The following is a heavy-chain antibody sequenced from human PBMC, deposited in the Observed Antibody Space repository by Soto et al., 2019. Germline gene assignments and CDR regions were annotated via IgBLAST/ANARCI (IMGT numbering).Heavy chain of an antibody. CDR2: INHSGST. D-gene: IGHD4-17*01. V-gene: IGHV4-31*03. J-gene: IGHJ6*03. CDR1: GGSISSGGYY. Sequence: SETLSLTCTVSGGSISSGGYYWSWIRQHPGKGLEWIGDINHSGSTNYNPSLKSRVTISRDNSKNTLYLQMNSLRAEDTAVYYCARDNLYGDYAGMYYYYYMDVWGKGTTVTVSS. CDR3: ARDNLYGDYAGMYYYYYMDV.